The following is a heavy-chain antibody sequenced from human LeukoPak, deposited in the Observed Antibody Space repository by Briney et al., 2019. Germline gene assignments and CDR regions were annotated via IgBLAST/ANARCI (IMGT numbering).Heavy chain of an antibody. CDR3: ARDEPTVTTGPPVGS. Sequence: GGSLRLSCAASGFTFSGYSMNWVRQAPGKGLEWISYISGSGSTIYYADSVKGRFTISRVNAKNSLYLQMNSLRAEDTAVYYCARDEPTVTTGPPVGSWGQGTLVTVSS. V-gene: IGHV3-48*04. D-gene: IGHD4-17*01. J-gene: IGHJ4*02. CDR1: GFTFSGYS. CDR2: ISGSGSTI.